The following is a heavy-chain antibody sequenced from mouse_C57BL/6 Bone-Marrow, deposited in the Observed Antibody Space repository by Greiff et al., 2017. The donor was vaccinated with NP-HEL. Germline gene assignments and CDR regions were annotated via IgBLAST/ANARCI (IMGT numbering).Heavy chain of an antibody. J-gene: IGHJ4*01. CDR1: GYTFTSYG. CDR3: ARWDGYYYYYAMDY. Sequence: LQESGAELARPGASVKLSCKASGYTFTSYGISWVKQRTGQGLEWIGEIYPRSGNTYYNEKFKGKATLTADKSSSTAYMELRSLTSEDSAVYFCARWDGYYYYYAMDYWGQGTSVTVSS. V-gene: IGHV1-81*01. CDR2: IYPRSGNT. D-gene: IGHD2-3*01.